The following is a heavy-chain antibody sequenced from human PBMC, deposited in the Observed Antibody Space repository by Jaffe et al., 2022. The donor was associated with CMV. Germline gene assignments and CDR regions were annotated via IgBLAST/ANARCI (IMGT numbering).Heavy chain of an antibody. Sequence: EVQLVESGGVVVQPGGSLRLSCAASGFTFDDYTMHWVRQAPGKGLEWVSLISWDGGSTYYADSVKGRFTISRDNSKNSLYLQMNSLRTEDTALYYCAKDFYGYSSTGNYMDVWGKGTTVTVSS. CDR3: AKDFYGYSSTGNYMDV. D-gene: IGHD6-13*01. V-gene: IGHV3-43*01. CDR2: ISWDGGST. J-gene: IGHJ6*03. CDR1: GFTFDDYT.